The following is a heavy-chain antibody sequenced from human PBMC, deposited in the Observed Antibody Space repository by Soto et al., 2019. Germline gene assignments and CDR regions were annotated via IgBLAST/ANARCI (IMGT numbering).Heavy chain of an antibody. J-gene: IGHJ4*02. V-gene: IGHV1-69*01. Sequence: QVQLVQSVAEVKKPGSSVKVSCKASGGTFSSYAISWVRQAPGQGLEWMGGIIPIFGTANYAQKFQGRVTITADESTSTAYMELSSLRSEDTAVYYCARLTLGYCSGGSCPVDYWGQGTLVTVSS. CDR1: GGTFSSYA. CDR2: IIPIFGTA. D-gene: IGHD2-15*01. CDR3: ARLTLGYCSGGSCPVDY.